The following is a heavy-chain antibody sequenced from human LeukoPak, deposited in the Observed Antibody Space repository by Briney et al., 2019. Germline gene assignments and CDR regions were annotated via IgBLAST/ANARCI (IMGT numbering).Heavy chain of an antibody. D-gene: IGHD1-14*01. Sequence: ASVKVSCKASGYTFTGYYMHWVRQAPGQGLEWMGWINPNSGGTNYAQKFQGRVTMTRDTSISTAYMELSRLRSDDTAVYYCARGSDRSPNHYYYGMDVWGQGTTVTVSS. CDR1: GYTFTGYY. CDR2: INPNSGGT. V-gene: IGHV1-2*02. J-gene: IGHJ6*02. CDR3: ARGSDRSPNHYYYGMDV.